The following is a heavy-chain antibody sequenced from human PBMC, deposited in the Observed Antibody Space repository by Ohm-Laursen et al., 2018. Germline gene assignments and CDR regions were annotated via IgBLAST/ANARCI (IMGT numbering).Heavy chain of an antibody. D-gene: IGHD6-13*01. J-gene: IGHJ4*02. CDR2: IYHSGST. CDR1: GGSISSYY. CDR3: ARDTEGIAAAGTVDY. Sequence: SETLSLTCIVSGGSISSYYWSWIRQPPGKGLEWIGSIYHSGSTYYNPSLKSRVTISVDTSKNQFSLKLSSVTAADTAVYYCARDTEGIAAAGTVDYWGQGTLVTVSS. V-gene: IGHV4-38-2*02.